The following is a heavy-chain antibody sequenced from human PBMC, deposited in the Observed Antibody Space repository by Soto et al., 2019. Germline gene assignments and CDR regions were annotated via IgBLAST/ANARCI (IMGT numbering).Heavy chain of an antibody. V-gene: IGHV1-18*01. CDR2: ISANNGNT. CDR3: ARDGRYSWSYGWYYFDY. Sequence: QVQLVQSGAEVKKPGASVKVSCKASGYTFTSYGISWVRQAPGQGLEWMGWISANNGNTNYAQKIQGRVTMTTYTTTSTAYMELRSLRSDDTAVYYCARDGRYSWSYGWYYFDYWGQGTLVTVSS. J-gene: IGHJ4*02. D-gene: IGHD1-26*01. CDR1: GYTFTSYG.